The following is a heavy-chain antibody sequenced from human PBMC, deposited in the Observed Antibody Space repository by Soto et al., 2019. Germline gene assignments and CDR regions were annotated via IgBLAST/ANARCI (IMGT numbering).Heavy chain of an antibody. D-gene: IGHD3-3*01. CDR2: INPNSGAT. CDR1: GYTFTGYF. Sequence: AASVKVSCKXSGYTFTGYFMHWVRQAPGQGLEWMGCINPNSGATKYAQKFQGRVTLTRDTSINTAYMEMSMLRSDDTAVYYCARGGGTILAPLPWGQGTLVTVSS. V-gene: IGHV1-2*02. CDR3: ARGGGTILAPLP. J-gene: IGHJ5*02.